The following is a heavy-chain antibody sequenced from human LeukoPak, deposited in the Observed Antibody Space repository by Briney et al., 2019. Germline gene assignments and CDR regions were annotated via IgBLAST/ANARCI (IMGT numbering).Heavy chain of an antibody. D-gene: IGHD4-17*01. J-gene: IGHJ4*02. Sequence: GGSLRLSCTVSGFTLTDHYMSWFRQSPGRGLEWIPWITSSGTRDYADSVKGRFTISRDNTKNSVYLQMTSLRPDDTAVYYCARDPDYGDPYWGQGTLVTVSS. V-gene: IGHV3-11*01. CDR1: GFTLTDHY. CDR2: ITSSGTR. CDR3: ARDPDYGDPY.